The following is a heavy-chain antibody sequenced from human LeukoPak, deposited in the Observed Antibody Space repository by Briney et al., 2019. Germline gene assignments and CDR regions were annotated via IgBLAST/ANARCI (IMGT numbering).Heavy chain of an antibody. Sequence: GGSLRLSCAASGFIFSSYSMNWVRQAPGKGLEWVSYISISSGTISYADSVRGRFTISSDNAKNSLYLQMNSLRAEDTAVHYCARDTHYSFDYWGQGTLVIVSS. D-gene: IGHD2-21*01. V-gene: IGHV3-48*01. CDR2: ISISSGTI. CDR1: GFIFSSYS. J-gene: IGHJ4*02. CDR3: ARDTHYSFDY.